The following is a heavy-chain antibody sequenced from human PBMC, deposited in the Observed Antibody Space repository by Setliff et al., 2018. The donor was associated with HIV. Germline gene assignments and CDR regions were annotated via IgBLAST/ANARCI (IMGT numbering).Heavy chain of an antibody. CDR2: MNPNSGNT. V-gene: IGHV1-8*01. J-gene: IGHJ3*02. Sequence: ASVKVSCKAFGYTFTSYDVNWVRQATGQGLEWMGWMNPNSGNTGYAQKFQGRVTMTRNTSISTAYMELSSLRSEDTAVYYCARGLLSSSWVRDAFDIWGQGTMVTVSS. D-gene: IGHD6-13*01. CDR1: GYTFTSYD. CDR3: ARGLLSSSWVRDAFDI.